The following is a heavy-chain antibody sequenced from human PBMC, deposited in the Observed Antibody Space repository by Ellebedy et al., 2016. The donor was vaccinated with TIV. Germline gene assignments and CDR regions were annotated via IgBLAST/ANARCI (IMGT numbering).Heavy chain of an antibody. D-gene: IGHD6-19*01. Sequence: GESLKISCAASGFTFSSYSLDWVRQAPGKGLEWVAVISYDGNNKYYADSVKGRFTISRDNSKNTLYLQMNSLRAEDTAVYYCARAHSDLYSSGWYLVNWFDPWGQGTLVTVSS. V-gene: IGHV3-30*03. CDR3: ARAHSDLYSSGWYLVNWFDP. J-gene: IGHJ5*02. CDR2: ISYDGNNK. CDR1: GFTFSSYS.